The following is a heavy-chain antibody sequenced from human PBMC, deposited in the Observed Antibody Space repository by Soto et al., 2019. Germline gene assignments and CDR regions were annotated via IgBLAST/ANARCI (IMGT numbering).Heavy chain of an antibody. CDR1: GGSISSYY. CDR3: ARGAYYYFMDV. Sequence: SETLSLTCTVSGGSISSYYWSWIRQPPGKGLEWIGYIYNSGSTNYNPSLKSRVTISADTSRNQFSLKLSSVTAADTAVYYCARGAYYYFMDVWGKGTTVTVSS. J-gene: IGHJ6*03. CDR2: IYNSGST. V-gene: IGHV4-59*01.